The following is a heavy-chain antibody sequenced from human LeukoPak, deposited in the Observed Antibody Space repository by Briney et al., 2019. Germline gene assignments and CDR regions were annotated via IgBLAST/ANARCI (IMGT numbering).Heavy chain of an antibody. J-gene: IGHJ4*02. V-gene: IGHV3-23*01. CDR1: GFTFSNHA. CDR3: AKGAQQLVYWVDY. D-gene: IGHD6-13*01. Sequence: GVLRLSCVASGFTFSNHAMTWVRQAPGKGLEWVSAISADAVDTFYAPSVKGRFTISRDNSKNTLYLQMNSLRAEDTAVYYCAKGAQQLVYWVDYWGQGTLVTVSS. CDR2: ISADAVDT.